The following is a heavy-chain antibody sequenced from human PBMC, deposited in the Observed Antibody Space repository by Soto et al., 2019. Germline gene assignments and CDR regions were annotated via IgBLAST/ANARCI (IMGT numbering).Heavy chain of an antibody. Sequence: GGSLRLSCAASGFTFSSYAMSWVRQAPGKGLEWVSAISGSGGSTYYADSVKGRFTISRDNAKNSLYLQMNSLRAEDTALYHCARVPAAMRYYYYYYMDVWGKGTTVTVSS. CDR3: ARVPAAMRYYYYYYMDV. D-gene: IGHD2-2*01. CDR2: ISGSGGST. J-gene: IGHJ6*03. V-gene: IGHV3-23*01. CDR1: GFTFSSYA.